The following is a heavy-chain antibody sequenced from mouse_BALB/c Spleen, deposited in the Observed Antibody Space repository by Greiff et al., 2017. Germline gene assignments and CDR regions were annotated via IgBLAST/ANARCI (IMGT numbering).Heavy chain of an antibody. Sequence: EVQLQQSGAELVRPGALVKLSCKASGFNIKDYYMHWVKQRPEQGLEWIGWIDPENGNTIYDPKFQGKASITADTSSNTAYLQLSSLTSEDTAVYYCASDGYGSRRGYWGQGTTLTVSS. V-gene: IGHV14-1*02. CDR2: IDPENGNT. CDR1: GFNIKDYY. J-gene: IGHJ2*01. D-gene: IGHD1-1*01. CDR3: ASDGYGSRRGY.